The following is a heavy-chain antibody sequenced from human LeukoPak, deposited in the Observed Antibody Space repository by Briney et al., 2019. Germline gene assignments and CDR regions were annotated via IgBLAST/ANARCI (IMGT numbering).Heavy chain of an antibody. CDR3: AKDYY. V-gene: IGHV3-43*02. J-gene: IGHJ4*02. CDR2: ISGDGGTT. CDR1: GFTFDDYP. Sequence: GGSLRLSCAGSGFTFDDYPMHWVRQFPGKGLEWLSLISGDGGTTYYADSVKGRFTISRDNSKNLLYLQMNRLKTDDTALYYCAKDYYWGQGILVTVSS.